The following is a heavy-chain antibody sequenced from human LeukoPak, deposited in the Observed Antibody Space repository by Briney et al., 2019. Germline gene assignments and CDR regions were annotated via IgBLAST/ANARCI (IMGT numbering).Heavy chain of an antibody. J-gene: IGHJ6*02. D-gene: IGHD5-12*01. Sequence: SETLSLTCAVYGGSFSGYYWSWIRQPPGKGLEWIGEINHSGGTNYNPSLKSRVTISVDTSKNQFSLKLSSVTAADTAVYCCARMVATYYYYYGMDVWGQGTTVTVSS. CDR2: INHSGGT. CDR3: ARMVATYYYYYGMDV. CDR1: GGSFSGYY. V-gene: IGHV4-34*01.